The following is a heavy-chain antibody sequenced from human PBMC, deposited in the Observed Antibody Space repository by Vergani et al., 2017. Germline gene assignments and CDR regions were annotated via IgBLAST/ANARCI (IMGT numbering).Heavy chain of an antibody. CDR2: ISSSSSYI. CDR3: AGDGVNDYDSSGTKDC. CDR1: GFTFSSYS. Sequence: EVQLVESGGGLVKPGGSLRLSCAASGFTFSSYSMNWVRQAPGKGLEWVSSISSSSSYIYYADSVKGRFTISRDNAKNSLYLQMNSLRAEDTAVYYCAGDGVNDYDSSGTKDCWGQGTLVTVSS. D-gene: IGHD3-22*01. J-gene: IGHJ4*02. V-gene: IGHV3-21*01.